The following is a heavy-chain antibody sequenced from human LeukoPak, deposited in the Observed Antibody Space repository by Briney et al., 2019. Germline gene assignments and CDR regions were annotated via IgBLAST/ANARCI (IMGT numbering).Heavy chain of an antibody. Sequence: PGGSLRLSCAVSGFTFSSYAMSWVRQAPGKGLEWASALSASGGSTYYAESAKGRFTISRDNPKNTLYLQMNSLRAEDTAVYYCAREWCGGDCYSAYYYYGMDVWGQGTTVTVSS. CDR3: AREWCGGDCYSAYYYYGMDV. CDR2: LSASGGST. D-gene: IGHD2-21*02. J-gene: IGHJ6*02. V-gene: IGHV3-23*01. CDR1: GFTFSSYA.